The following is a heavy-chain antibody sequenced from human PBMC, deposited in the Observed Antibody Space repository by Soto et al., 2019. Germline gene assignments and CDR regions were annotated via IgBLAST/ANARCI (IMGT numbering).Heavy chain of an antibody. D-gene: IGHD3-9*01. J-gene: IGHJ4*02. CDR2: ISSSSSYI. CDR3: SRYYDSLTGYNY. Sequence: EVQVVESGGGLVKPGGSLRLSCAVSGFTFSTYNMNWVRQAPGKGLQWVSSISSSSSYIYYAVSVKGRFTISRDNAKNSLYLQMNSLRVEDTAVYYCSRYYDSLTGYNYWGQGTLVIVSS. V-gene: IGHV3-21*01. CDR1: GFTFSTYN.